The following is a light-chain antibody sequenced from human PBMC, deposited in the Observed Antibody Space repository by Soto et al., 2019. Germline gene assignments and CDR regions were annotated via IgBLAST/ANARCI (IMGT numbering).Light chain of an antibody. V-gene: IGKV1-12*01. CDR1: QDVSSW. Sequence: DIQVTQSPSCVSASVGDRVTSTCRTSQDVSSWLAWYQQKPGKAPELLIYSASTLQTGVPSRFSGRGSGTDFTLTISSLHPEDFATYYCQPANIFPITFGGGTKVEIK. CDR2: SAS. J-gene: IGKJ4*01. CDR3: QPANIFPIT.